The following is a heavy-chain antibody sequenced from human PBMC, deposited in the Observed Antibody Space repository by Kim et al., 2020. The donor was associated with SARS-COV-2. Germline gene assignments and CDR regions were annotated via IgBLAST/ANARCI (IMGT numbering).Heavy chain of an antibody. V-gene: IGHV3-7*01. CDR2: INRDGSEK. D-gene: IGHD3-16*01. CDR1: GFTFSTYW. Sequence: GGSLRHSCAASGFTFSTYWMTWVRQAPGKGLEWVANINRDGSEKYSVDSVEGRFTISRDNAKNSLYLQINSLRAEDTAVYYCARTPWGSALYWLDPWGQGTLVTVSS. J-gene: IGHJ5*02. CDR3: ARTPWGSALYWLDP.